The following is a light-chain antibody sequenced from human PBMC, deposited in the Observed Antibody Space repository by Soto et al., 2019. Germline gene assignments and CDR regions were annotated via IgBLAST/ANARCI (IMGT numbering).Light chain of an antibody. CDR1: RSVSSY. V-gene: IGKV3-11*01. J-gene: IGKJ5*01. Sequence: EIVLTQSPATLSLCPWESATLSCRATRSVSSYLAWYQQKPGQAPRLLIYDASSRPTDIPARFSGSGSGTDFTLTISSLEPEDFALYYCQQRINRITFGQGTRLEIK. CDR2: DAS. CDR3: QQRINRIT.